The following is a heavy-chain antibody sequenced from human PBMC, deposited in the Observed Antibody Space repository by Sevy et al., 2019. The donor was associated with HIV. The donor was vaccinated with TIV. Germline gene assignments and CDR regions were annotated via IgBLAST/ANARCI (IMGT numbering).Heavy chain of an antibody. CDR1: GFSFSTYA. V-gene: IGHV3-23*01. D-gene: IGHD3-3*01. J-gene: IGHJ4*02. Sequence: GGSLRLSCAASGFSFSTYAMTWVRQAPGKGLEWVSGISGSGTSTYYTDSVKGRFTISRDNSKNTVYLQMNNLRAEDTAVYHCGKVSIFGVGGFYDYWGQGTLVTVSS. CDR3: GKVSIFGVGGFYDY. CDR2: ISGSGTST.